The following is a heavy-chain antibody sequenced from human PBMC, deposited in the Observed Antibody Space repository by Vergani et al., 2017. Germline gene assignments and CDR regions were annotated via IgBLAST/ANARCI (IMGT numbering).Heavy chain of an antibody. CDR3: TKGSVYYHDSAGHGYDPYTGFDL. D-gene: IGHD5-12*01. J-gene: IGHJ3*01. CDR2: IRHDGSEK. Sequence: QVQLVESGGDVVQPGGSLRLSCAASGFTFSSYGIHWVRQAPGKGLEWVAFIRHDGSEKYYADSVRGRFTISRDNAKNSLFLEMNSLRFEDTAVYFCTKGSVYYHDSAGHGYDPYTGFDLWGQGTLVTVSS. V-gene: IGHV3-30*02. CDR1: GFTFSSYG.